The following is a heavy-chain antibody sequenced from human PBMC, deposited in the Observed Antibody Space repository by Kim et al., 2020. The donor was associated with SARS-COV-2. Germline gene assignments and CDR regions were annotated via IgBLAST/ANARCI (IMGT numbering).Heavy chain of an antibody. CDR2: LFTDRRT. D-gene: IGHD1-1*01. CDR1: GFTVSADH. J-gene: IGHJ5*02. Sequence: GGSLRLSCEATGFTVSADHMSWVRQAPGKGLEWVSLLFTDRRTLYAEFVKGRFTSSRDDSRNTVYLEMNSLRPEDTALYYFAKHDRFDPWGHGTQVTVSS. V-gene: IGHV3-53*01. CDR3: AKHDRFDP.